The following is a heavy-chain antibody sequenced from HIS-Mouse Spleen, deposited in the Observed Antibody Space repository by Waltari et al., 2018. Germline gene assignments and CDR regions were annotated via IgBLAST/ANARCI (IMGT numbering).Heavy chain of an antibody. V-gene: IGHV4-34*01. Sequence: QVQLQQWGAGLLKPSETLSLTCAVYGGSFSGYYWTWNRQSPGKGLEWIGEINHSGSTNYNPSLKSRVTISVDTSKNQFSLKLSSVTAADTAVYYCARVRTGDPSYWYFDLWGRGTLVTVSS. J-gene: IGHJ2*01. CDR1: GGSFSGYY. D-gene: IGHD7-27*01. CDR3: ARVRTGDPSYWYFDL. CDR2: INHSGST.